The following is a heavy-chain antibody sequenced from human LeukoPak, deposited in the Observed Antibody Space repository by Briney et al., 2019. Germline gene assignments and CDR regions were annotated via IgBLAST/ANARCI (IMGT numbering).Heavy chain of an antibody. CDR1: GGSISTSNW. Sequence: SGTLSLTCAVSGGSISTSNWWSWVRQPPGKGLDWIGEIYHSGSTNYNPSLKSRVTISVDKSKNQFSLKLSSVTAADTAVYYCASLGGHYVGGYYYYGLDVWGQGTTVTVSS. D-gene: IGHD4-17*01. CDR2: IYHSGST. V-gene: IGHV4-4*02. CDR3: ASLGGHYVGGYYYYGLDV. J-gene: IGHJ6*02.